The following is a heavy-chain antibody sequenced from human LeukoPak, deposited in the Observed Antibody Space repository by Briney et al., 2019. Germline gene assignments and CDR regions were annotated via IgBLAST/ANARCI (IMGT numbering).Heavy chain of an antibody. CDR1: GFTFSSFG. CDR2: ISGSGDST. J-gene: IGHJ1*01. Sequence: GGSLRLSCAASGFTFSSFGMSWVRQAPGKGLEWVSVISGSGDSTYYADSVKGRFTISRDNSKNTLHLEMNSLRAEDTAVHYCAKDLDYYDSSGYYLLAEYFQHWGQGTLVTVSS. V-gene: IGHV3-23*01. CDR3: AKDLDYYDSSGYYLLAEYFQH. D-gene: IGHD3-22*01.